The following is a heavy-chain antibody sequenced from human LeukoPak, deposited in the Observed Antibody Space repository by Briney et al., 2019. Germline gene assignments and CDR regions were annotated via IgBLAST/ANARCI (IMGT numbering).Heavy chain of an antibody. CDR3: ARGPLTVTRGFDP. CDR2: IYYSGST. CDR1: GGSISSYY. J-gene: IGHJ5*02. D-gene: IGHD4-17*01. V-gene: IGHV4-59*01. Sequence: PSETLSLTCTVPGGSISSYYWSWIRQPPGKGLEWIGYIYYSGSTNYNPSLKSRVTISVDTSKNQFSLKLSSVTAADTAVYYCARGPLTVTRGFDPWGQGTLVTVSS.